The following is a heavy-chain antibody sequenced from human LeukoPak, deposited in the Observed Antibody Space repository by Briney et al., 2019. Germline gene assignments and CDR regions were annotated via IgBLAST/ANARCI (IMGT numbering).Heavy chain of an antibody. CDR3: AKIRSNLGYCSSTSCRGDAFDI. J-gene: IGHJ3*02. CDR2: IWEDVSNK. Sequence: GGALRLSCAASGFTFSSYGMHWVREAPGKGREWGSFIWEDVSNKCYADYVRGRFTISRDNSKNTLYLQMNSLRAEDTAVYYCAKIRSNLGYCSSTSCRGDAFDIWGQGTMVTVSS. V-gene: IGHV3-30*02. D-gene: IGHD2-2*01. CDR1: GFTFSSYG.